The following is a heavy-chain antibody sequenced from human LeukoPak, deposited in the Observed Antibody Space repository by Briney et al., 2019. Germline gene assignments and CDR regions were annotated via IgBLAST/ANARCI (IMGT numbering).Heavy chain of an antibody. V-gene: IGHV3-21*01. D-gene: IGHD6-19*01. Sequence: GGSLRLSCAASGFTFSSYSMNWVRQAPGKGLEWVSSISSSSSYIYYADSVKGRFTISRDNAKNSLYLQMNSLRAEDTAVYYCAREGSGWYTTPLNAFDIWGQGTMVTVSS. CDR2: ISSSSSYI. J-gene: IGHJ3*02. CDR3: AREGSGWYTTPLNAFDI. CDR1: GFTFSSYS.